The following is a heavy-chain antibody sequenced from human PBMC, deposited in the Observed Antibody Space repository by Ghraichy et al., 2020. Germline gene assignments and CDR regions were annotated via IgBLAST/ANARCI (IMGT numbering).Heavy chain of an antibody. J-gene: IGHJ1*01. Sequence: KVSCKGSGYSFTTYWIGWVRQMPGKGLEWMGIIYPGDSDTRYSPSFQGQVIISADKSISTVYLQWNSLRASDTAVYFCARRASCGADCYSAEYFQDWGQGTRVTVSS. CDR3: ARRASCGADCYSAEYFQD. V-gene: IGHV5-51*01. CDR1: GYSFTTYW. CDR2: IYPGDSDT. D-gene: IGHD2-21*02.